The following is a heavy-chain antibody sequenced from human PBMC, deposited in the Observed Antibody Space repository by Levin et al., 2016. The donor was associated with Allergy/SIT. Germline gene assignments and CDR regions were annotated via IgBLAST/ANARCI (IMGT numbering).Heavy chain of an antibody. CDR2: IYPVGSA. D-gene: IGHD1-26*01. J-gene: IGHJ3*02. Sequence: GESLKISCAASGLTVSSNYMSWVRQAPGKGLEWVSVIYPVGSAYYADSVKGRFTISRDNSKNTLYLQMNSLRAEDTAVYYCARDRYSGSPGFDIWGQGTMVTVSS. V-gene: IGHV3-53*05. CDR3: ARDRYSGSPGFDI. CDR1: GLTVSSNY.